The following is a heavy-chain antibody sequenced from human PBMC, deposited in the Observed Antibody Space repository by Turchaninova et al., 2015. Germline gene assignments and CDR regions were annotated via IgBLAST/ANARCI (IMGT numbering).Heavy chain of an antibody. Sequence: EAQRVESGGGLVQPGESLRPSCAGSEFIRGRYESNWDRQSPGKGLEWLSYINSNGRNKKYADSWKGRFSMSRDNAKNSVYLQMHSLRAEDTAIYYCAIMTSVTIYDAFDIWGQGTMVTVSS. CDR2: INSNGRNK. CDR3: AIMTSVTIYDAFDI. J-gene: IGHJ3*02. CDR1: EFIRGRYE. D-gene: IGHD4-17*01. V-gene: IGHV3-48*03.